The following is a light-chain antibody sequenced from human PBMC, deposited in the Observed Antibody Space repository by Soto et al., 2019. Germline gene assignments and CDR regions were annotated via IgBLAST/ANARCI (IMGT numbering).Light chain of an antibody. J-gene: IGLJ2*01. V-gene: IGLV2-14*03. Sequence: QSALTQPASVSGSPGQSITISCTGTSSDVGGYNYVSWYQQHPGKAPKLVIYDVHIRPSGVSDRFSGSKFGNTASLTISGLQAEDEADYYCSSYTRDASVLFGGGTKLTVL. CDR1: SSDVGGYNY. CDR3: SSYTRDASVL. CDR2: DVH.